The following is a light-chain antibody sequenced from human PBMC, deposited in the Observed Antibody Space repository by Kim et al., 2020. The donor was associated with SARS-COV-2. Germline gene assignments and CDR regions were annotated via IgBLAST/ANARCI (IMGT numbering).Light chain of an antibody. V-gene: IGKV1-39*01. CDR3: QQSYRTPMT. CDR2: AAS. Sequence: AAAGDRVTITCRASQSINTYLNWYQHKPGKAPKLLIYAASSLQSGVPSRFSGSGSGTDFTLTISSLQHEDFATYFCQQSYRTPMTFGGGTKVDIK. J-gene: IGKJ4*01. CDR1: QSINTY.